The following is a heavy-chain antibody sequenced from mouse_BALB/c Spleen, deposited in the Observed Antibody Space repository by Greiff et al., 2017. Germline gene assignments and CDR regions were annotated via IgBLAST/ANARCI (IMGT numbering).Heavy chain of an antibody. V-gene: IGHV2-6-7*01. CDR3: ARNTNSYYGNYGYCYSMDY. CDR2: IWGDGST. CDR1: GFSLTGYG. J-gene: IGHJ4*01. D-gene: IGHD2-10*01. Sequence: VQVVESGPGLVAPSQSLSITCTVSGFSLTGYGVNWVRQPPGKGLEWLGMIWGDGSTDYNSALNSRLSIIKDNSKSQVFLKMYNLPADYTARYYCARNTNSYYGNYGYCYSMDYWGQGTSVTVSA.